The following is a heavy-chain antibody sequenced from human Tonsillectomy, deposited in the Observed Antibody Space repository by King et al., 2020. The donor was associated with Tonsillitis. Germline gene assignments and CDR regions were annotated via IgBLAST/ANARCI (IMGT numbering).Heavy chain of an antibody. CDR2: IDPSDSYT. Sequence: VQLVESGAEVKMPGESLTISCTGSGYSFTNYWISWVRQMPGKGLEWRGRIDPSDSYTNYSPSFQGHVTISADKSGSTAYLQWSSLKASDTAIYYCARHYVELELDAFDLWGQGTVVTVSS. D-gene: IGHD1-7*01. CDR1: GYSFTNYW. CDR3: ARHYVELELDAFDL. J-gene: IGHJ3*01. V-gene: IGHV5-10-1*03.